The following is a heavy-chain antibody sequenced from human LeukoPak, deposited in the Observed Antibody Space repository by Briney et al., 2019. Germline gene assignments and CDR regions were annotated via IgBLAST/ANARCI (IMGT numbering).Heavy chain of an antibody. CDR2: INEDGGEN. V-gene: IGHV3-7*03. J-gene: IGHJ4*02. CDR1: GFNFNNCW. Sequence: PGGSLRLSCVASGFNFNNCWMAWVRQAPGKGLEWVANINEDGGENHYLDSVKGRFTMSRDNAKKPVYLQINSLRAEDTAVYYCVRLFGGNSLFDYWGQGTLVTVSS. CDR3: VRLFGGNSLFDY. D-gene: IGHD4-23*01.